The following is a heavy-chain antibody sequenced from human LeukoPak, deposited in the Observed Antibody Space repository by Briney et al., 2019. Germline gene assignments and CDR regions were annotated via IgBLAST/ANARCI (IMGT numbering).Heavy chain of an antibody. CDR1: GYTFTSYD. CDR3: ARGRSTTSDYGDCAT. Sequence: ASVKVSCKASGYTFTSYDINWVRQATGQGLEWMGWMNPNSGNTGYAQKFQGRVTMTRNTSISTAYMELSSLRSEDTAVYYCARGRSTTSDYGDCATWGQGTMVTVSS. CDR2: MNPNSGNT. D-gene: IGHD4-17*01. J-gene: IGHJ3*01. V-gene: IGHV1-8*01.